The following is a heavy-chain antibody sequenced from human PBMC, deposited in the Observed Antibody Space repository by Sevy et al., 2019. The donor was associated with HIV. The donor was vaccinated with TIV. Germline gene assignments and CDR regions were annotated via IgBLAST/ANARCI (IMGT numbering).Heavy chain of an antibody. V-gene: IGHV1-2*06. CDR2: INPNSGGT. CDR3: ARDDCSSTRCSTRSFDY. J-gene: IGHJ4*02. CDR1: GYTFTGYY. D-gene: IGHD2-2*01. Sequence: ASVKVSCKASGYTFTGYYMHWVRQAPGQGLEWMGRINPNSGGTNYAQKFQGRVTMTRDTSISTAYMELSRLRSDDTAVYYCARDDCSSTRCSTRSFDYWGQGTLVTVSS.